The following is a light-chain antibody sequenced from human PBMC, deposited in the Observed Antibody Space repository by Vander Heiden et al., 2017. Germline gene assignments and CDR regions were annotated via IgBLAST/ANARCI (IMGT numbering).Light chain of an antibody. CDR3: SAWDNSLNAWV. J-gene: IGLJ3*02. CDR2: SNN. Sequence: QSVLTQPPSASGAPGRRVTISCSGSSSNIGSRTVNWYQHLPGTAPKLLIYSNNQRPSGVPDRISASKSGTSASLAVSGLQSEDEADYYCSAWDNSLNAWVFGGGTKLTVL. CDR1: SSNIGSRT. V-gene: IGLV1-44*01.